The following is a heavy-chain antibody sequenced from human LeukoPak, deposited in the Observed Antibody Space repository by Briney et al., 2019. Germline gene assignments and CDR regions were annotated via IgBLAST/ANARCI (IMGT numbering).Heavy chain of an antibody. CDR3: ARDYGIAAAGTGWFDP. V-gene: IGHV1-18*01. D-gene: IGHD6-13*01. CDR1: GYTFTSYG. Sequence: ASVKVSCKASGYTFTSYGISWVRQAPGQGLEWMGWISAYNGNTNYAQKLQGRVTMTTDTSTSTAYMELRSLRSDDTAVYYCARDYGIAAAGTGWFDPWGQGTLVTVSS. CDR2: ISAYNGNT. J-gene: IGHJ5*02.